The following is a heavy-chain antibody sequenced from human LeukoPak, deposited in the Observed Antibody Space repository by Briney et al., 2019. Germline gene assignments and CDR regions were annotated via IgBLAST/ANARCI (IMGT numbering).Heavy chain of an antibody. V-gene: IGHV1-2*04. CDR3: ARAQYCGGDCYVPLYYYGMDV. CDR2: INPNSGGT. CDR1: GYTFIGYY. D-gene: IGHD2-21*02. J-gene: IGHJ6*02. Sequence: GASVKVSCKASGYTFIGYYMHWVRQAPGQGLEWMGWINPNSGGTNYAQKFQGWVTMTRDTSISTAYMELSRLRSDDTAVYYCARAQYCGGDCYVPLYYYGMDVWGQGTTVTVSS.